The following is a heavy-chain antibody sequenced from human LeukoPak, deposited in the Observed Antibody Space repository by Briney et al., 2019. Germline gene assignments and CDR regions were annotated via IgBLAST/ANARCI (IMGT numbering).Heavy chain of an antibody. D-gene: IGHD3-3*01. Sequence: PGGSLRLSCAASGFTFSTYWMHWVRQAPGKGLVWVSRINSDGSRTSYADSVKGRFTISRDNAMSTLYLQMNSLRAEDTAVYYCARPYSYYDFWDWGQGTLVTVSS. CDR3: ARPYSYYDFWD. V-gene: IGHV3-74*01. CDR1: GFTFSTYW. J-gene: IGHJ4*02. CDR2: INSDGSRT.